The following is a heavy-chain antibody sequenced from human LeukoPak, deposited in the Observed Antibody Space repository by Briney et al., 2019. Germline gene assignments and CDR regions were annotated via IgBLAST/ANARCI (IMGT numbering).Heavy chain of an antibody. J-gene: IGHJ3*02. CDR2: IYSGGST. Sequence: GGSLRLSCTASGFTVSSNYMSWVRQAPGKGLEWVSVIYSGGSTYYADSVKGRFTISRDNSKNTLYLQMNSLRAEDTAVYYCARDPSGSYEVGAFDIWGQGTMVTVS. D-gene: IGHD1-26*01. V-gene: IGHV3-66*01. CDR1: GFTVSSNY. CDR3: ARDPSGSYEVGAFDI.